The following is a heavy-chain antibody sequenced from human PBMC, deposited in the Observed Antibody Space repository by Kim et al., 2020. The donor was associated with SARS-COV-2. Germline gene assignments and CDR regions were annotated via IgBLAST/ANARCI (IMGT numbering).Heavy chain of an antibody. CDR1: GDSVSSNSAA. D-gene: IGHD6-13*01. V-gene: IGHV6-1*01. CDR3: SVLAAGTGNYFDY. J-gene: IGHJ4*02. Sequence: SQTLSLTCGISGDSVSSNSAAWNWIRQSPSRGLEWLGRTYYRSSWYNDYALSVKSLIIINPDTSKNQFSLQLKFVTPDDTAVYYCSVLAAGTGNYFDYWGQGTQVTVSS. CDR2: TYYRSSWYN.